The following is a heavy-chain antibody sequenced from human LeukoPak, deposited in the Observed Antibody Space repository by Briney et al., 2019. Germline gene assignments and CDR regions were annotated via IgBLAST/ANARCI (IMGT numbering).Heavy chain of an antibody. J-gene: IGHJ6*02. CDR2: ISSSSSYI. Sequence: GGSLRLSCAASGFTFSSYSMNWGPQGPGKGLGWVSSISSSSSYIYYADSVKGRFTIARDNAKNSLYLQMNSLRAEDTAVYYCARVYCSSTSCPAYYYYGMDVWGQGTTVTVSS. CDR1: GFTFSSYS. CDR3: ARVYCSSTSCPAYYYYGMDV. D-gene: IGHD2-2*01. V-gene: IGHV3-21*01.